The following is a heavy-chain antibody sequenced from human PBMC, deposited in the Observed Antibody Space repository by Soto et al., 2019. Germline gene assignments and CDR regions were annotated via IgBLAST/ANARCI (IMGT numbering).Heavy chain of an antibody. CDR2: ISSSNSYI. D-gene: IGHD3-10*01. V-gene: IGHV3-21*01. J-gene: IGHJ5*02. CDR1: GFTFSSYS. Sequence: PGGSLRLSCAASGFTFSSYSMNWVRQAPGKGLEWVSSISSSNSYIYYADSVKGRFTISRDNAKNSLYLQMNSLRAEDTAVYYCAKAGALWLGELFTNWFDPWGQGTLVTVSS. CDR3: AKAGALWLGELFTNWFDP.